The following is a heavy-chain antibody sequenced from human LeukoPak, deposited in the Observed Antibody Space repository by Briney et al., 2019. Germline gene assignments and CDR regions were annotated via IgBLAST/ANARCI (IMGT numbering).Heavy chain of an antibody. D-gene: IGHD5-18*01. J-gene: IGHJ3*02. CDR2: INHSGST. CDR1: GGSFSGYY. CDR3: ARQGYSYGYDAFDI. Sequence: SETLSLTCAVYGGSFSGYYWSWIRQPPVKGLEWIGEINHSGSTNYNPSLKSRVTISVDTSKNQFSLKLSSVTAADTAVYYCARQGYSYGYDAFDIWGQGTMVTVSS. V-gene: IGHV4-34*01.